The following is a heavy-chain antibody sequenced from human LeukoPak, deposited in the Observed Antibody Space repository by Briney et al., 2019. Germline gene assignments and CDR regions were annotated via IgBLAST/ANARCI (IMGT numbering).Heavy chain of an antibody. D-gene: IGHD1-1*01. V-gene: IGHV1-2*02. J-gene: IGHJ4*02. CDR1: GYAFTGYY. CDR2: INPNSGGT. CDR3: ARDLEGLERYFDY. Sequence: GASVKVSCKASGYAFTGYYLHWVRRAPGHGLEWMGWINPNSGGTKYAQKFQGRVTMTRDTSITTAYMELSSLRSDDTAVYYCARDLEGLERYFDYWGQGTLVTVSS.